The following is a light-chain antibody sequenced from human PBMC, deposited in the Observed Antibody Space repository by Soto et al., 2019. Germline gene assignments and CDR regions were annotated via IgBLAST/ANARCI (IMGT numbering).Light chain of an antibody. CDR3: QQYDSSQYT. V-gene: IGKV3-20*01. CDR2: DTS. CDR1: QSVNSHY. J-gene: IGKJ3*01. Sequence: EIVLMQSPGTLSLSPGEGATLSCRASQSVNSHYLAWYQQKPGQAPRVLIFDTSRRVTGVPDRFSGSGSGTDFTLTISRLEPEDFAVYYCQQYDSSQYTFGPGTKLDIK.